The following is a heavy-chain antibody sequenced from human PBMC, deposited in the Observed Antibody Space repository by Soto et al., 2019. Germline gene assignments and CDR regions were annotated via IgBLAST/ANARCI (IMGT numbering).Heavy chain of an antibody. CDR2: IIPILGIA. V-gene: IGHV1-69*02. D-gene: IGHD4-17*01. CDR1: GGTFSSYT. Sequence: QVQLVQSGAEVKKPGSSVKVSCKASGGTFSSYTISWVRQAPGQGLEWMGRIIPILGIAIYAQKFQGRVTITANKTTSTPYMELSSLRTEATAVYYCARAGLRWSTNTSVMDVWGQGTTVTVSS. J-gene: IGHJ6*02. CDR3: ARAGLRWSTNTSVMDV.